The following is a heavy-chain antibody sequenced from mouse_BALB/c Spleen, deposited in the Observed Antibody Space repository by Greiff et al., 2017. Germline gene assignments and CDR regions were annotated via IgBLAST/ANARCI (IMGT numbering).Heavy chain of an antibody. CDR2: ISDGGSYT. CDR1: GFTFSDYY. CDR3: AREGKRGYFDY. Sequence: EVQGVESGGGLVKPGGSLKLSCAASGFTFSDYYMYWVRQTPEKRLEWVATISDGGSYTYCPDSVKGRFTISRDNAKNNLYLQMSSLKSEDTAMYYCAREGKRGYFDYWGQGTTLTVSS. J-gene: IGHJ2*01. V-gene: IGHV5-4*02.